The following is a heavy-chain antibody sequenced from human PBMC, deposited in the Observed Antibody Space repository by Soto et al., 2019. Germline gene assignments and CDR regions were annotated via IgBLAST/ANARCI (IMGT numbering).Heavy chain of an antibody. V-gene: IGHV4-31*03. CDR3: ARKPNPVYYFDY. CDR1: DGSISSGGYY. CDR2: IYNNGYA. J-gene: IGHJ4*02. Sequence: SETLSLTCTVSDGSISSGGYYWSWIRQLPGKGLEWIGYIYNNGYAYYNPSLKSRLTISVDTSQNQFSLKLSSVTAADTAVYHCARKPNPVYYFDYWGQGSLVTVSS.